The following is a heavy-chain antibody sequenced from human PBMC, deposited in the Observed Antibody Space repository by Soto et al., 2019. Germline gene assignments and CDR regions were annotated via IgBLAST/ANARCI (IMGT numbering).Heavy chain of an antibody. CDR2: IYHSGST. J-gene: IGHJ4*02. Sequence: PSETLSLTCAVSGGSISSGGYSWSWIRQPPGKGLEWIGYIYHSGSTYYNPSLKSRVTISVDRSKNQFSLKLSSVTAADTAVYYCAGILNSRKRLVDYWGQGTLVTVSS. D-gene: IGHD6-13*01. CDR3: AGILNSRKRLVDY. CDR1: GGSISSGGYS. V-gene: IGHV4-30-2*01.